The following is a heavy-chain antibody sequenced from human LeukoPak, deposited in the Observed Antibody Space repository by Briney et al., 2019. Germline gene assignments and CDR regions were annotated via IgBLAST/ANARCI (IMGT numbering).Heavy chain of an antibody. CDR2: ISYDGSNK. CDR3: AKARIPVAGRALDY. D-gene: IGHD6-19*01. CDR1: GFTFSSYG. J-gene: IGHJ4*02. V-gene: IGHV3-30*18. Sequence: PGRSLRLSCAASGFTFSSYGMHWVRQAPGKGLEWVAVISYDGSNKYYADSVKGRFTISRDNSKNTLYLQMNSLRAEDTAVYYCAKARIPVAGRALDYWGQGTLVTVSS.